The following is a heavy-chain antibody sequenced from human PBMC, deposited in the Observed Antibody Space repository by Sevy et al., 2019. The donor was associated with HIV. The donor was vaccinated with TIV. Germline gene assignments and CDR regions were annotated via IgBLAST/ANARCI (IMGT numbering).Heavy chain of an antibody. CDR2: IYDSGNI. Sequence: SETLSLSCTVSGGSISRDYWSWMRRPPGKGLEWIGYIYDSGNINYNPSLKSRVSMSVDSSRNQFSLKLNSVTAADTAVDYCAGMNYGGNYPGKHYYFDYWGQGTLVTVSS. V-gene: IGHV4-59*13. CDR3: AGMNYGGNYPGKHYYFDY. J-gene: IGHJ4*02. CDR1: GGSISRDY. D-gene: IGHD4-4*01.